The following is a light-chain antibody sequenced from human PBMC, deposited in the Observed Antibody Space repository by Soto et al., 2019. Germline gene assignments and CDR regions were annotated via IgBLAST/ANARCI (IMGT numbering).Light chain of an antibody. Sequence: QSVLTQPPSVSGAPGQRVTISCTGSSSNIGAGYDVHWYQQLPGTAPKLLIYGNINRPSGLPDRFSGSQSGTSASLAITGLQAEDETDYYCQSYDSSLIYVFGTGTQLTVL. CDR1: SSNIGAGYD. CDR2: GNI. J-gene: IGLJ1*01. V-gene: IGLV1-40*01. CDR3: QSYDSSLIYV.